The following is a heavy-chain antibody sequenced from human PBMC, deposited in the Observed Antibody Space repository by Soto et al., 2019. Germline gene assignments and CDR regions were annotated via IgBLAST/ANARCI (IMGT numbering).Heavy chain of an antibody. CDR1: GYTFTGYY. CDR2: INPNSGGT. J-gene: IGHJ6*02. CDR3: ARVLEIGVVIGMDSYAGMDV. V-gene: IGHV1-2*04. Sequence: GASVKVSCKASGYTFTGYYMHWVRQAPGQGLEWMGWINPNSGGTNYAQKFQGWVTMTRDTSISTAYMELSSLRSEDTAVYYCARVLEIGVVIGMDSYAGMDVWGQGTTVTVSS. D-gene: IGHD3-3*01.